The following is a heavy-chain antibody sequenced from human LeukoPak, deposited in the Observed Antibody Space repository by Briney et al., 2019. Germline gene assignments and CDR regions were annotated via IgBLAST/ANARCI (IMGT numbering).Heavy chain of an antibody. J-gene: IGHJ4*02. CDR2: TSFDGSYK. D-gene: IGHD3-22*01. Sequence: GGSLRLSCAASGCTFSSYGMHWVRQAPGKGLEGVAMTSFDGSYKNYADSVKGRFTISRDNSKNRLYLQMNSLRAEDTAVYYCAKEFSGYLASFEYWGQGTLVTVSS. V-gene: IGHV3-30*18. CDR3: AKEFSGYLASFEY. CDR1: GCTFSSYG.